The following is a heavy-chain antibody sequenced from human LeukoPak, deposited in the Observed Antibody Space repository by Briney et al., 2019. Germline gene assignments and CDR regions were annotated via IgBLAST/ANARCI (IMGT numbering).Heavy chain of an antibody. J-gene: IGHJ3*02. CDR2: IKSKTDGGTT. CDR1: GFTFSNAW. CDR3: ARGGLRSSGYYWGRAFDI. V-gene: IGHV3-15*01. D-gene: IGHD3-22*01. Sequence: SGGSLRLSCAASGFTFSNAWMSWVRQAPGKGLEWVGRIKSKTDGGTTDYAAPVKGRFTISRDNSKNTLYLQMNSLRAEDTAVYYCARGGLRSSGYYWGRAFDIWGQGTMVTVSS.